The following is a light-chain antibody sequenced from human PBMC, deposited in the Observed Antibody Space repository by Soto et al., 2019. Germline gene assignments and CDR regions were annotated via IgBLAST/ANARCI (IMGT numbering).Light chain of an antibody. Sequence: EIVLTQSPATLSLSPGERATLSCRASQSVSSYLAWFQQKPGQAPRLLIYDASNRATGIPARFSGSGSLTDFTLTISSLQPEDFALHYCQQRYNWPLTFRRRTKFHI. V-gene: IGKV3-11*01. CDR3: QQRYNWPLT. J-gene: IGKJ3*01. CDR1: QSVSSY. CDR2: DAS.